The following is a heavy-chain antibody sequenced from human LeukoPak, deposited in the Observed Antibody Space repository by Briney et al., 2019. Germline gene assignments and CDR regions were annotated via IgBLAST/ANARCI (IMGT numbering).Heavy chain of an antibody. CDR2: IIPIFGMA. Sequence: ASVRVSCKASGGTFSSYVISWVRQAPGQGLEWMGRIIPIFGMANYAQKFQGRVTITADKSTSTAYMEQSRLRSEDTAVYYCARYDLAARPSLGFDYWGQGTLVTVSS. J-gene: IGHJ4*02. CDR1: GGTFSSYV. V-gene: IGHV1-69*04. CDR3: ARYDLAARPSLGFDY. D-gene: IGHD6-6*01.